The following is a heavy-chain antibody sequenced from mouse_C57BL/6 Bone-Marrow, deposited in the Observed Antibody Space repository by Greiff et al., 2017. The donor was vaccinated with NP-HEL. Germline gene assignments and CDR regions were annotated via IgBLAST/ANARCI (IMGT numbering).Heavy chain of an antibody. CDR1: GFNIKDYY. D-gene: IGHD2-10*02. CDR3: TTRYGNYEVAY. CDR2: IDPEDGDT. Sequence: EVKLQESGAELVRPGASVKLSCTASGFNIKDYYMHWVKQRPEQGLEWIGRIDPEDGDTEYAPKFQGKATMTADTSSNTAYLQLSSLTSEDTAVYYCTTRYGNYEVAYWGQGTLVTVSA. V-gene: IGHV14-1*01. J-gene: IGHJ3*01.